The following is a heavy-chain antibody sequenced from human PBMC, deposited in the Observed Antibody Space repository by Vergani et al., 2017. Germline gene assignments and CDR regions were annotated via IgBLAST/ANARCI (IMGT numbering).Heavy chain of an antibody. CDR3: ARHGIQLWLRPGYYFDY. D-gene: IGHD5-18*01. J-gene: IGHJ4*02. Sequence: EVQLVQSGAEVKKPGESLKISCKGSGYSFTSYWIGWVRQMPGKGLEWVGIIYPGDSDTRYSPSFQGQVTISADKSISTAYLQWSSLKASDTAMYYCARHGIQLWLRPGYYFDYWGQGTLVTVSS. CDR2: IYPGDSDT. V-gene: IGHV5-51*01. CDR1: GYSFTSYW.